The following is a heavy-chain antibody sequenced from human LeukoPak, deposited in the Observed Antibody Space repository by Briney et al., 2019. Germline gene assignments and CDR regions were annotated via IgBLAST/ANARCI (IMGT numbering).Heavy chain of an antibody. CDR2: VYHSGST. V-gene: IGHV4-61*08. D-gene: IGHD2-2*01. CDR3: ARDCFGSTRCQVYGMDV. Sequence: PSETLSLTCTVSGDSVSSGGLYWSWIRQPPGKRLEWIGNVYHSGSTNYNPSLKSRVTISVDTSKNQFSLKLTSVTAADTAVYYCARDCFGSTRCQVYGMDVWGQGTTVTVSS. J-gene: IGHJ6*02. CDR1: GDSVSSGGLY.